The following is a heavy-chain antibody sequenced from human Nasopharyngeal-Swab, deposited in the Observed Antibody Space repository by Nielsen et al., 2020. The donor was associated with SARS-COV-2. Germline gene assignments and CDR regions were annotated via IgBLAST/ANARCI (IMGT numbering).Heavy chain of an antibody. D-gene: IGHD5-12*01. CDR1: GFTFSPYT. CDR2: ITGTGDSI. J-gene: IGHJ4*02. Sequence: GESLKISCVASGFTFSPYTMTWVCQAPGKGLEWLSYITGTGDSIAYAGSVEGRFTISRDNAKNSLFLQMNGLTAEDTAVYYCARERGGGYGDYWGQGTLVTVSS. V-gene: IGHV3-48*04. CDR3: ARERGGGYGDY.